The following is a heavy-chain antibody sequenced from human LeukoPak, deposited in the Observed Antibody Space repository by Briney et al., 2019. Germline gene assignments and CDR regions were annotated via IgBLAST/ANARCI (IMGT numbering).Heavy chain of an antibody. Sequence: SETLSLTCTVSGVSISSGDYYWSWLRQHPGKGLEWIGYIYYSGSTYYNPSLKSRVTISVDTSKNQFSLKLSSVTAADTAVYYCARDYRPGRGGVATITRTVAPRDLRPGWFDPWGQGTLVTVSS. D-gene: IGHD5-12*01. V-gene: IGHV4-31*03. CDR1: GVSISSGDYY. CDR3: ARDYRPGRGGVATITRTVAPRDLRPGWFDP. CDR2: IYYSGST. J-gene: IGHJ5*02.